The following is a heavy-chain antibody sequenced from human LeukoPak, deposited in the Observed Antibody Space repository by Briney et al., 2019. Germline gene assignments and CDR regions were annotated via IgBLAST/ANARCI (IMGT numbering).Heavy chain of an antibody. Sequence: GGSLRLSCTASGFTFGDYAMSWVRQAPGKGLEWVGFIRSKAYGGTTEYAASVKGRFTISRDDSKSIAYLQMNSLKTEDTAVYYCTRCVGSGCGWFDPWGQGTLVTVSS. CDR3: TRCVGSGCGWFDP. D-gene: IGHD6-19*01. V-gene: IGHV3-49*04. CDR2: IRSKAYGGTT. J-gene: IGHJ5*02. CDR1: GFTFGDYA.